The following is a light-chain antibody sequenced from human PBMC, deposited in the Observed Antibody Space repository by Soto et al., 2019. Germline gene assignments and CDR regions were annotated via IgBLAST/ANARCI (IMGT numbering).Light chain of an antibody. CDR3: QQYHNWPPWT. CDR2: GAS. J-gene: IGKJ1*01. V-gene: IGKV3-15*01. CDR1: QSVSNN. Sequence: EIVMTQSPATLSVSPGEGVTLSCRASQSVSNNLVWYQQKPGQAPRLLIYGASTRATGIPARFSGSGSGTEFTLTISSLQSEDFAVYYCQQYHNWPPWTFGQGTKVEI.